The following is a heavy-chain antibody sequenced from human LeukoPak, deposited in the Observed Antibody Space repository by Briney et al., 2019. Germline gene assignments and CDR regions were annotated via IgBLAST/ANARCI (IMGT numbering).Heavy chain of an antibody. CDR1: GFTFSSYA. Sequence: GGSPRLSCAASGFTFSSYAMHWVRQAPGKGLEYVSAISSNGGSTYYANSVKGRFTISRDNSKNTLYLQMGSLRAEDMAVYYCARLSSGWYHGMDVWGQGTTVTVSS. V-gene: IGHV3-64*01. CDR3: ARLSSGWYHGMDV. J-gene: IGHJ6*02. D-gene: IGHD6-19*01. CDR2: ISSNGGST.